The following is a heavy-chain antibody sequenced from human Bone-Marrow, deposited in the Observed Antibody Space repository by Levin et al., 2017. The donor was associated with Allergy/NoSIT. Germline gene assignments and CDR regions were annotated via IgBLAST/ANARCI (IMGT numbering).Heavy chain of an antibody. CDR3: AILTHYYDSSGPHSFDV. Sequence: ASVKVSCEASGYIFTDYYIHWVRQAPGQGLEWMGWVNPKTGGTHYIQKLEGRVTMTRDASLSTAYMELSRLTSDDTAVYFCAILTHYYDSSGPHSFDVWGKGTMVTVTS. J-gene: IGHJ3*01. CDR1: GYIFTDYY. D-gene: IGHD3-22*01. CDR2: VNPKTGGT. V-gene: IGHV1-2*02.